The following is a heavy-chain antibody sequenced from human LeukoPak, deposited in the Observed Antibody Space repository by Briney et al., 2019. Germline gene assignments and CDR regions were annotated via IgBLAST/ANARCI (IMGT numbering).Heavy chain of an antibody. V-gene: IGHV3-66*01. Sequence: GGSLRLSCAASGFTVSSNYMSWVRQAPGKGLEWVSVIYSGGSTYYADSVKGRFTISRDNSKNTLYLQMNSLRAEDTAVYYCARDRGWELLHPLVFDYWGQGTLVTVSS. CDR3: ARDRGWELLHPLVFDY. D-gene: IGHD1-26*01. CDR2: IYSGGST. CDR1: GFTVSSNY. J-gene: IGHJ4*02.